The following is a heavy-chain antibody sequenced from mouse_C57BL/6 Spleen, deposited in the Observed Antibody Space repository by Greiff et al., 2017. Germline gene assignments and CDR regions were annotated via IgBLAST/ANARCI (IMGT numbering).Heavy chain of an antibody. D-gene: IGHD2-1*01. Sequence: QVQLQQPGAELVKPGASVKLSCKASGYTFTSYWMPWVKQRPGQGLEWIGMIHPNSGSTNYNEKFKSKATLTVDKSSSTAYMQLSSLTSEDSAVYYCALLPPYAMDYWGQGTSVTVSS. CDR1: GYTFTSYW. CDR3: ALLPPYAMDY. CDR2: IHPNSGST. J-gene: IGHJ4*01. V-gene: IGHV1-64*01.